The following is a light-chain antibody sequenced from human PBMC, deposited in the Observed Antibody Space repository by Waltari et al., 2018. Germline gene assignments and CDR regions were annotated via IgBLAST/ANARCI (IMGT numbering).Light chain of an antibody. CDR2: EDT. V-gene: IGLV2-14*01. J-gene: IGLJ3*02. Sequence: QSALTQPASVSGSPGQSITISCTGTSSDVGGYNSVSWYQQHPGKAPKLMIYEDTGGPSGVSNRFAGSKSGNTASLTISGLQAEDESDYYCSSYTTRATRVFGGGTKVTVL. CDR3: SSYTTRATRV. CDR1: SSDVGGYNS.